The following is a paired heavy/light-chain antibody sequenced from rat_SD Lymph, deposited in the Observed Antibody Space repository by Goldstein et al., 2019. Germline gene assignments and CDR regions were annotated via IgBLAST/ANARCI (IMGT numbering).Heavy chain of an antibody. CDR2: ISYDGSST. CDR1: GFTFSNYG. CDR3: TSPEYYYDGTYYYDYVMDA. D-gene: IGHD1-12*02. V-gene: IGHV5-29*01. J-gene: IGHJ4*01. Sequence: EVQLVESGGGLVQPGRSMKLSCAASGFTFSNYGMAWVRQAPTKGLEWVATISYDGSSTYYRDSVKGRFTISRDNAKSTLYLQMNSLRSEDTATYYCTSPEYYYDGTYYYDYVMDAWGQGASVTVSS.
Light chain of an antibody. J-gene: IGKJ4*01. CDR1: QNINRY. CDR2: NAN. Sequence: DIQMTQSPSFLSASVGDRVTINCKASQNINRYLNWYQQKLGEAPKLLIYNANSLQTGIPSRFSGSGSGTDFTLTISSLQPEDVATYFCLQHNSWPFTFGSGTKLEIK. V-gene: IGKV22S4*01. CDR3: LQHNSWPFT.